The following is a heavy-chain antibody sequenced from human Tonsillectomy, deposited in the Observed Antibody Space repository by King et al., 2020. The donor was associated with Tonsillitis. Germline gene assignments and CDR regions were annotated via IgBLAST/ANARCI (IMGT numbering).Heavy chain of an antibody. CDR3: ARHKGSGSYLDY. Sequence: VQLVQSGAEVKKPGESLKISCKGSGYNFISYWIDWVRQMPGKGLEWMGSIYAGDSDTRYSPAFQGQVTISADKSTSTAYLQWSSLEASETAMYYCARHKGSGSYLDYWGQGTLVTVSS. J-gene: IGHJ4*02. V-gene: IGHV5-51*01. CDR1: GYNFISYW. CDR2: IYAGDSDT. D-gene: IGHD3-10*01.